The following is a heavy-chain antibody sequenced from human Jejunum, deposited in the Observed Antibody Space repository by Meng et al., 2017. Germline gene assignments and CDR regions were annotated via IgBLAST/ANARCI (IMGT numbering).Heavy chain of an antibody. Sequence: VSLVQSYAELKKPGASVKVSCKASGYTFSSQPLNWGRQAPGQGLEWIGWINTNTGNANYGPDFTGRFVFSLDTSVSTAYLQISSLSAEDTAVYYCARHTGNLGLDYWGQGTLVTVSS. CDR2: INTNTGNA. D-gene: IGHD4-23*01. CDR3: ARHTGNLGLDY. CDR1: GYTFSSQP. J-gene: IGHJ4*02. V-gene: IGHV7-4-1*02.